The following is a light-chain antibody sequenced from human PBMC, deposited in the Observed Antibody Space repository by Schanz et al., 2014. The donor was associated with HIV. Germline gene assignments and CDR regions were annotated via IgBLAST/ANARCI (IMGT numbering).Light chain of an antibody. J-gene: IGLJ1*01. Sequence: QSVLTQPPSASGTPGQRVTISCSGSSSNIGTNYVYWYQQLPGTAPKLLIYRNSQRPSGVPDRFSGSKSGTSASLAISGLQPEDEADYYCATWDDSLNGLYVFATGTKLTVL. CDR2: RNS. V-gene: IGLV1-47*01. CDR3: ATWDDSLNGLYV. CDR1: SSNIGTNY.